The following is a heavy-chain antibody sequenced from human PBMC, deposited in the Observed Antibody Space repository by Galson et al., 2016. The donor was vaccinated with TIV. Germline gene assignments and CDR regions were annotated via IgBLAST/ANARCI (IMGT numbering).Heavy chain of an antibody. CDR1: GFTFNTYA. V-gene: IGHV3-30-3*01. Sequence: SLRLSCAASGFTFNTYAIHWVRQAPGKGLEWVAVISNDGNTKHYADSVKGRFTISRDNSKNTVFLQMNSLRPEDTALYYCARSLTSDYGDPLDYWGQGTLATVSS. CDR2: ISNDGNTK. J-gene: IGHJ4*02. CDR3: ARSLTSDYGDPLDY. D-gene: IGHD4-17*01.